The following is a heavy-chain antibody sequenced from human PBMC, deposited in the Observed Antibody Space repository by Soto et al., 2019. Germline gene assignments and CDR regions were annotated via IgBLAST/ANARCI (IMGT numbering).Heavy chain of an antibody. CDR1: GFSFSTYN. J-gene: IGHJ4*02. CDR3: ARASGESYPGSRVFDA. V-gene: IGHV3-23*01. D-gene: IGHD3-10*01. Sequence: GGSLRLSCAASGFSFSTYNMNWVRQAPGKGLEWVSVITNTGGDTLYADSVKGRFTISRDNSKNTLYLQMNSLRAEDTAIYYCARASGESYPGSRVFDAWGQGTRVTVSS. CDR2: ITNTGGDT.